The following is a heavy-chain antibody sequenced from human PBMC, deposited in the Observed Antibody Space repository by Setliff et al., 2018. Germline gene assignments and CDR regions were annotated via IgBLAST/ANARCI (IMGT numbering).Heavy chain of an antibody. CDR2: VTIYNGNT. CDR3: ARVESMVRGKNILRHFDY. V-gene: IGHV1-18*01. J-gene: IGHJ4*02. CDR1: GYTFSDYG. D-gene: IGHD3-10*01. Sequence: GASVKVSCKASGYTFSDYGVSWVRQAPGQGLDWMGWVTIYNGNTKYAQNLQGRLTLTTDRSTSTAYMELGSLTTDDTAAYYCARVESMVRGKNILRHFDYWGQGIQVTSPQ.